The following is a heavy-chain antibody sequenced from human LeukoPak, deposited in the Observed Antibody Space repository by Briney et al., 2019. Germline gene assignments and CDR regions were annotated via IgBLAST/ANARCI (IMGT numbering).Heavy chain of an antibody. Sequence: PSGTLSLTCAVYGGSFSGYYWSWIRQPPGKGLEWIGEINHSGSTNYNPPLKSRVTISVDTSKNQFSLKLSSVTAADTAVYYCARGRYFWTYWGQGTLVTVSS. CDR1: GGSFSGYY. CDR3: ARGRYFWTY. J-gene: IGHJ4*02. D-gene: IGHD3/OR15-3a*01. V-gene: IGHV4-34*01. CDR2: INHSGST.